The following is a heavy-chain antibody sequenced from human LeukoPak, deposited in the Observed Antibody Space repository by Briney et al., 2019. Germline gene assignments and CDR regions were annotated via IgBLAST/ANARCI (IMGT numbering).Heavy chain of an antibody. CDR1: GGSISSYY. Sequence: SETLSLTCTVSGGSISSYYWSWIRQPPGKGLEWIGYIYYSGSTNYNPSLKSRVTISVDTSNNQFSLKLSSVTAADTAVYYCARHFRELAFDYWGQGTLVTVSS. V-gene: IGHV4-59*01. J-gene: IGHJ4*02. CDR2: IYYSGST. CDR3: ARHFRELAFDY. D-gene: IGHD1-26*01.